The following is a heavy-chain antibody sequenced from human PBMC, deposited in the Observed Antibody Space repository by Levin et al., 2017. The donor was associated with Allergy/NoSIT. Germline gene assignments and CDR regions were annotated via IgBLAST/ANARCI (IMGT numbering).Heavy chain of an antibody. D-gene: IGHD6-6*01. CDR1: GFSFSDYN. CDR3: VRGSSARITASSWFDT. V-gene: IGHV3-21*01. CDR2: ISTGSSYI. J-gene: IGHJ5*02. Sequence: GGSLRLSCAASGFSFSDYNMNWVRQAPGKGLEWVSSISTGSSYIYYANSVKGRFTISRDNAKNSLYLQMNSLRVEDTALYYCVRGSSARITASSWFDTWGQGALVTVSS.